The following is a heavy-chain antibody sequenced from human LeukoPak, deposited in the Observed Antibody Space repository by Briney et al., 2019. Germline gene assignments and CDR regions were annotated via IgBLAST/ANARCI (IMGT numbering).Heavy chain of an antibody. D-gene: IGHD3-22*01. V-gene: IGHV1-24*01. CDR2: FDPEDGET. J-gene: IGHJ3*02. CDR1: GYTLTELS. Sequence: ASVKVSCKVSGYTLTELSMHWVRQAPGKGLEWMGGFDPEDGETIYAQEFQGRVTMTEDTSTDTAYMELSSLRSEDTAVYYCAALGYYYDSSIPGSVGLDAFDIWGQGTMVTVSS. CDR3: AALGYYYDSSIPGSVGLDAFDI.